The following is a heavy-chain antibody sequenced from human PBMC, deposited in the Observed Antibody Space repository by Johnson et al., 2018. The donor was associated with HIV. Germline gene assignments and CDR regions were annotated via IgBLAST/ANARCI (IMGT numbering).Heavy chain of an antibody. D-gene: IGHD6-19*01. V-gene: IGHV3-30-3*01. CDR2: ISYDGSNK. Sequence: QVQLVESGGGVVQPGRSLRLSCAASGFTFSSYAMHWVRQAPGKGLEWVAVISYDGSNKYYADSVKGRFTISRDNSKNTLYLQMHSLRAEDTAVYYWASTGYSSGWYWDAFDIWGQGTMVTVSS. CDR3: ASTGYSSGWYWDAFDI. CDR1: GFTFSSYA. J-gene: IGHJ3*02.